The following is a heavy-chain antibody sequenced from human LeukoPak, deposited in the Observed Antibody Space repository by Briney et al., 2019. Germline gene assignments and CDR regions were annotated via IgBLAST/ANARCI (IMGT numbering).Heavy chain of an antibody. Sequence: GESLKISCKGSGYSFISYWIGWVRQMPGKGLERMGIIYPGDSDTRYNPSFQGQVTISVDKSISTAYLQWSSLKASDTAMYYCARPFGEAVETTLGGVDYWGQGTLVTVSS. V-gene: IGHV5-51*01. CDR2: IYPGDSDT. J-gene: IGHJ4*02. CDR3: ARPFGEAVETTLGGVDY. D-gene: IGHD3-10*01. CDR1: GYSFISYW.